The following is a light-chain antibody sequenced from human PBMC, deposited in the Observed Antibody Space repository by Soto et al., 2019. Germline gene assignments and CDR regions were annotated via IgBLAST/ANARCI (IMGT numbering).Light chain of an antibody. V-gene: IGKV1-5*01. J-gene: IGKJ5*01. CDR1: QSSSRW. CDR3: QQYNDYPIT. CDR2: DAS. Sequence: DIQMTQSPSTLSASVGDRVTITCRASQSSSRWLAWYQQKPGKAPKLLMYDASSLESGVPLRLRGSGSGTAFPLTISSLPPYDFATYLCQQYNDYPITFGRGTRVEIK.